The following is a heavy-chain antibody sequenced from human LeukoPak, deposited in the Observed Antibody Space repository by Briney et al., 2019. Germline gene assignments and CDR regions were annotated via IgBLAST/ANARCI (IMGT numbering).Heavy chain of an antibody. CDR1: GFTFSSYD. V-gene: IGHV3-13*01. CDR3: ARVHYYDSSGYYDY. D-gene: IGHD3-22*01. J-gene: IGHJ4*02. Sequence: GGSLRLSCAASGFTFSSYDMHWVRQATGKGLEWVSDIGTAGDTYYPGSVKGRFTISRENAKNSLYLQMNSLRAGDTAVYYCARVHYYDSSGYYDYWGQGTLVTVSS. CDR2: IGTAGDT.